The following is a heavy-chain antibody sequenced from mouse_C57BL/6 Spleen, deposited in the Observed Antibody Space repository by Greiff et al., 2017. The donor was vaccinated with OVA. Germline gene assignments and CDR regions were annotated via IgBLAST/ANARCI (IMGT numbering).Heavy chain of an antibody. Sequence: QVQLQQSGPELVKPGASVKISCKASGYSFTSYYIHWVKQRPGQGLEWIGWIYPGSGNTKYNEKFKGKATLTADTSSSTAYMQLSSLTSEDSAVYYCANYYGSSWFAYWGQATLVTVSA. J-gene: IGHJ3*01. CDR1: GYSFTSYY. D-gene: IGHD1-1*01. V-gene: IGHV1-66*01. CDR2: IYPGSGNT. CDR3: ANYYGSSWFAY.